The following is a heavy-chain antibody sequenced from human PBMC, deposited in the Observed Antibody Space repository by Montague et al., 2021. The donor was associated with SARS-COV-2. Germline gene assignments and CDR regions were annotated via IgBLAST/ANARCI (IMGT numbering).Heavy chain of an antibody. D-gene: IGHD6-13*01. J-gene: IGHJ4*02. CDR2: VHYSGNT. CDR1: GGSISGDY. CDR3: ARNGYTRSPL. Sequence: SETLSPTCTVSGGSISGDYWSWIRQPPGKRLEWIGYVHYSGNTNYNPSLKIRVTMSVDTSKNRFSLKLSSVSAADTAVYYCARNGYTRSPLWGQGTLVIVSS. V-gene: IGHV4-59*01.